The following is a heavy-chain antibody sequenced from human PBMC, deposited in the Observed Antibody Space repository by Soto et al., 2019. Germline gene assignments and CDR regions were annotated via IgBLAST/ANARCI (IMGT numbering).Heavy chain of an antibody. D-gene: IGHD5-12*01. Sequence: EVQLLDSGGGLVQPGGSLRLSCTASGFTFSNYAMTWVRQAPGKGVQWVSAISGSGGSTYYADSVQGRFTIYRDNSKNTLYLQMNSLRAVDPAVYYCAKDGYRFGSAHDFYFDFWGQGTLVTVSS. V-gene: IGHV3-23*01. J-gene: IGHJ4*02. CDR3: AKDGYRFGSAHDFYFDF. CDR2: ISGSGGST. CDR1: GFTFSNYA.